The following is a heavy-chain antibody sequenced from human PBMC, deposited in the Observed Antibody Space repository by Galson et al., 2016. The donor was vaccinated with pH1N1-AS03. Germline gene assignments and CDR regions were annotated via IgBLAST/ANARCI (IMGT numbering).Heavy chain of an antibody. CDR3: ARGRGYGQYYFDY. CDR2: IWYDGSNK. V-gene: IGHV3-33*01. CDR1: GFSFSSFG. D-gene: IGHD3-10*01. J-gene: IGHJ4*02. Sequence: SLRLSCAAPGFSFSSFGMHWVRQAPGKGLEWVAVIWYDGSNKYYADSVKGRFTISRDNTKNTLYLQMNSLRVEDTAVYFWARGRGYGQYYFDYWGQGTLVTVSS.